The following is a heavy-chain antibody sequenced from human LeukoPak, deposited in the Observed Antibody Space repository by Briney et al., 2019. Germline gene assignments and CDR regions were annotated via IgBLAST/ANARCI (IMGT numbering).Heavy chain of an antibody. J-gene: IGHJ4*02. CDR2: ISAYNGNT. Sequence: ASVKVSFKASGYTFTSYGISWVRQAPGQGPEWMGWISAYNGNTNYAQKFQGRVTMTTDTSTSTAYMELRSLKSDDTAVYYCARDGRSSGWYLHWGQGTLVTVSS. CDR1: GYTFTSYG. D-gene: IGHD6-19*01. V-gene: IGHV1-18*01. CDR3: ARDGRSSGWYLH.